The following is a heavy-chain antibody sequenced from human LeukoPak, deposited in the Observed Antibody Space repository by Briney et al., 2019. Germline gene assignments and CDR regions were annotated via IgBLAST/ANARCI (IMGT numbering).Heavy chain of an antibody. J-gene: IGHJ4*02. CDR2: IYSGGST. Sequence: GGSLRLSCAASGFTVSRNYMTWVRQAPGKGLEWVSVIYSGGSTYYADSVKGRFTISRDNSKNTLYLQMNSLRAEDTAVYYCARDGAYTFYDFWSGYYKDYWGQGTLVTVSS. CDR3: ARDGAYTFYDFWSGYYKDY. V-gene: IGHV3-66*01. CDR1: GFTVSRNY. D-gene: IGHD3-3*01.